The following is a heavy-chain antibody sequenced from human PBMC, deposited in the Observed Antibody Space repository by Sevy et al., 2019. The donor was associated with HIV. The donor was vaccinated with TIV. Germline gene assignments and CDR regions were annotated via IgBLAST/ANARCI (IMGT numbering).Heavy chain of an antibody. Sequence: ASVKVSCKASGYTFTGYYMHWVRQAPGQGLEWMGWINPNSGGTNYAQKFQGRVTMTRDTSISTACMELSRLRSDDTAVYYCASVRVGYCSSTSCRSYYYYGMDVWGQGTTVTVSS. CDR3: ASVRVGYCSSTSCRSYYYYGMDV. CDR1: GYTFTGYY. D-gene: IGHD2-2*03. CDR2: INPNSGGT. J-gene: IGHJ6*02. V-gene: IGHV1-2*02.